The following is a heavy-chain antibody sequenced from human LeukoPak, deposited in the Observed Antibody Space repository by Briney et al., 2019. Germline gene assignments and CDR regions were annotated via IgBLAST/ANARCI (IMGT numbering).Heavy chain of an antibody. CDR1: GYSFSNGYY. V-gene: IGHV4-38-2*01. CDR3: ARQQDSYYYYYIDV. Sequence: PSETLSLTCAVSGYSFSNGYYWVWIRQPPGRGLEWIGSLYHSDSAYYNTSLRSRVPMSVDTSKNQFSLTLSFVTAADTAVCYCARQQDSYYYYYIDVWGSGATVTVSS. CDR2: LYHSDSA. D-gene: IGHD1/OR15-1a*01. J-gene: IGHJ6*03.